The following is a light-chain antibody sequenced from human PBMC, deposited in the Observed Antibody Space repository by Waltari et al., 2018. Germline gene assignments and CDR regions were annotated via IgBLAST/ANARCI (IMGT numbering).Light chain of an antibody. J-gene: IGKJ4*01. Sequence: IVLTQSPDTLSLSPGERATLSCRASQSVSSISLAWYQQKPGQAPRLLSYGTSSRATGLPDRFSGSGSGTDFTLTISRLEPEDFAVYHCQQYDGSAVTFGGGTKVEIK. CDR1: QSVSSIS. V-gene: IGKV3-20*01. CDR2: GTS. CDR3: QQYDGSAVT.